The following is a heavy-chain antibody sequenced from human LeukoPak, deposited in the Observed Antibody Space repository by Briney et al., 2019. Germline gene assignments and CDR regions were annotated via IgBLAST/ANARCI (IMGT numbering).Heavy chain of an antibody. Sequence: SETLSLTCAVYGGSFSGYYWSWIRQPPGKGLEWIGEINHSGSTNYNPSLKSRVTISVDTSKNQFPLKLSSVTAADTAVYYCARGPRGYDFWSGYYRAYYFDYWGQGTLVTVSS. V-gene: IGHV4-34*01. J-gene: IGHJ4*02. D-gene: IGHD3-3*01. CDR1: GGSFSGYY. CDR3: ARGPRGYDFWSGYYRAYYFDY. CDR2: INHSGST.